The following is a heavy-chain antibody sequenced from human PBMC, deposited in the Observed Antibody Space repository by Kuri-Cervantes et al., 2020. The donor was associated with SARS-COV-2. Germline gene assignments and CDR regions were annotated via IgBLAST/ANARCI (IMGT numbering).Heavy chain of an antibody. CDR2: ISSSSSYI. Sequence: GGSLRLSCAASGFTFSSYSMNWVRQAPGKGLEWVSSISSSSSYIYYADSVKGRFTLSRDNSKNTFYLQMNSLKPEDTAVYYCARGRLDSSGYQYQGMIDSWGQGTLVTVSS. J-gene: IGHJ4*02. V-gene: IGHV3-21*01. D-gene: IGHD3-22*01. CDR1: GFTFSSYS. CDR3: ARGRLDSSGYQYQGMIDS.